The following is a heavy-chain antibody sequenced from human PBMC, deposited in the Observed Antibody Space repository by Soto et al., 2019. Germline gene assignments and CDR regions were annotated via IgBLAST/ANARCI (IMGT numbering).Heavy chain of an antibody. J-gene: IGHJ5*02. CDR2: IWYDESNI. CDR3: ARLSGSFPRLFDP. Sequence: GGSLRLSCAASGFTFSSYGMHWVRQAPGKGLDWVAVIWYDESNIYYADSVKGRFTISRDNSKNTLFLQMNSLGAEDTAVYYCARLSGSFPRLFDPWGQGALVTVSS. CDR1: GFTFSSYG. D-gene: IGHD1-26*01. V-gene: IGHV3-33*01.